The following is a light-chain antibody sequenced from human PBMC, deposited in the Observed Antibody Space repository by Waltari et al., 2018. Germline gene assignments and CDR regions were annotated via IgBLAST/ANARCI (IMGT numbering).Light chain of an antibody. CDR1: QSVNDY. Sequence: EVVLTQSPATLSLSPGERATLSCRASQSVNDYLAWYQQKPCQAPRLLMYDASNRATGIPARFSGSGSGTDFTLTISSLESEDFAVYYCQQRSNWPLTFGGGTKVEIK. J-gene: IGKJ4*01. V-gene: IGKV3-11*01. CDR3: QQRSNWPLT. CDR2: DAS.